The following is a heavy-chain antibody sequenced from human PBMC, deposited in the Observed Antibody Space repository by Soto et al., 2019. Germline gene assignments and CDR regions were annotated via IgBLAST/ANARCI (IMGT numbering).Heavy chain of an antibody. J-gene: IGHJ4*02. V-gene: IGHV3-33*01. CDR3: ARGYCSGGSCENDY. Sequence: QVQLVESGGGVVQPGRSLRLSCAASGFTFSSYGMHWVRQAPGKGLEWVAVIWYDGSNKYYADSVKGRFTISRDNSKNTLYLQMNSLRAEDTDVYYCARGYCSGGSCENDYWGQGTLATVSS. CDR1: GFTFSSYG. D-gene: IGHD2-15*01. CDR2: IWYDGSNK.